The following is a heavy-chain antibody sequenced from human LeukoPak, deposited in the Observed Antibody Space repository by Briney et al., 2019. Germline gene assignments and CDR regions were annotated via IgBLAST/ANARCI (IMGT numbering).Heavy chain of an antibody. Sequence: GGSLRLSCGASGFTFSSYATSWVRQAPGKGLEWVSGISGSGSSTYYADSVKGRFTISRDNSKNTLYLQMNSLRAEDTAVYYCAKVLLGVYYFDYWGQGTLVTVSS. V-gene: IGHV3-23*01. CDR1: GFTFSSYA. D-gene: IGHD2-8*01. J-gene: IGHJ4*02. CDR2: ISGSGSST. CDR3: AKVLLGVYYFDY.